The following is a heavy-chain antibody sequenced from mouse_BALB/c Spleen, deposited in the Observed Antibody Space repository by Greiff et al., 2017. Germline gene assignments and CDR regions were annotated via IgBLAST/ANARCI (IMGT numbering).Heavy chain of an antibody. J-gene: IGHJ4*01. CDR2: INPGSGGT. CDR1: GYAFTNYL. V-gene: IGHV1-54*01. Sequence: VQLQESGAELVRPGTSVKVSCKASGYAFTNYLIEWVKQRPGQGLEWIGVINPGSGGTNYNEKFKGKATLTADKSSSTAYMQLSSLTSDDSAVYFLPRAGRGGYPYAMDYWGQGTSVTVSS. D-gene: IGHD2-14*01. CDR3: PRAGRGGYPYAMDY.